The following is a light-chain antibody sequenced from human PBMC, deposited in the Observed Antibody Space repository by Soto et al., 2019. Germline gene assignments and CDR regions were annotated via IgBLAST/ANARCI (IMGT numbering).Light chain of an antibody. CDR2: GAS. CDR1: QSVSSNY. V-gene: IGKV3-20*01. J-gene: IGKJ5*01. Sequence: EIVLTQSLGALSLCPGERATLSCRASQSVSSNYLAWYQQKPGQAPRFLIYGASTRANGIPDRFSGNGSGTDFTLTISRLEPEDFAVYYCQQYGSSPSITFGQGTRLEIK. CDR3: QQYGSSPSIT.